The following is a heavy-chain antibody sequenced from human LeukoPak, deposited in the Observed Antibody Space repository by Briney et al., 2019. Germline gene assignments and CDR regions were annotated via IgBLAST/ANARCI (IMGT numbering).Heavy chain of an antibody. CDR3: AKDGGAAGTFDS. J-gene: IGHJ4*02. V-gene: IGHV3-30*18. Sequence: GGSLRLSCAASGFIFSSYAMQWVRQAPGRGLEWVAVISSDGNSNFYSNSVRDRFTISRDNSKNTVYLQMNTLKGEDTAVYYCAKDGGAAGTFDSWSQGTLVTVSS. D-gene: IGHD6-13*01. CDR1: GFIFSSYA. CDR2: ISSDGNSN.